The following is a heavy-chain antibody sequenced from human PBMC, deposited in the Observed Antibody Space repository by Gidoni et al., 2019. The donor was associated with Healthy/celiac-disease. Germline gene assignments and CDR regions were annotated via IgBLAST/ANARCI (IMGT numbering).Heavy chain of an antibody. D-gene: IGHD3-10*01. J-gene: IGHJ6*02. Sequence: QVQLVASGGGVVQPGRSLRLSCAASGFTFSSYAMHWVRQSPGKGLEWVAVISYNGSNKYYSDSVSGRFTISRDNSKNTLYLQMNSLRAEDTAVYYCAKDWTYYYGSGSSRGEYVMDVWGQGTTVTVSS. CDR1: GFTFSSYA. V-gene: IGHV3-30*18. CDR2: ISYNGSNK. CDR3: AKDWTYYYGSGSSRGEYVMDV.